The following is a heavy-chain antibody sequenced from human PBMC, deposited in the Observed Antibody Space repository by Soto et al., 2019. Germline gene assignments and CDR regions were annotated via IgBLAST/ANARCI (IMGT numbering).Heavy chain of an antibody. D-gene: IGHD2-15*01. CDR3: TTSAKLLLLFDI. Sequence: PGGSLRLSCAASGFTFSNAWMSWVRQAPGKGLEWVGRIKSKTDGGTTDYAAPVKGRFTISRDDSKNTLYLQMNSLKTEDTAVYYCTTSAKLLLLFDIWGQGTMVTVSS. CDR2: IKSKTDGGTT. V-gene: IGHV3-15*01. CDR1: GFTFSNAW. J-gene: IGHJ3*02.